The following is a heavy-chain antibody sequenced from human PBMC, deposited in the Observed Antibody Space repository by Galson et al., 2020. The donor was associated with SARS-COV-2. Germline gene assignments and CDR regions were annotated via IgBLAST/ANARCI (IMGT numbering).Heavy chain of an antibody. V-gene: IGHV4-39*01. J-gene: IGHJ6*03. CDR1: GGSISSGSHY. CDR2: IYYSGST. Sequence: SETLSLTCAVSGGSISSGSHYWGWIRQPPGKGLEWIGSIYYSGSTYYNPSLKSRVTISVDTSKNQFSLKLSSVTAADTAVYYCARRGPRYYHMDLWGKGTTVTVSS. CDR3: ARRGPRYYHMDL.